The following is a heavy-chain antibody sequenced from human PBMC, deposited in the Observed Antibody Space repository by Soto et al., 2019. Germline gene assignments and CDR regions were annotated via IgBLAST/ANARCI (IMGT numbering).Heavy chain of an antibody. V-gene: IGHV3-30*18. CDR3: AKSRDAYNFYFYYGMDV. CDR1: GFTFSNYG. J-gene: IGHJ6*02. CDR2: ILYDGSNK. Sequence: SLRLSCAASGFTFSNYGMHWVRQTPGKGLEWVALILYDGSNKYYADSVKGRFTISRDNSKNTLYLQVSSLRAEDTAVYYCAKSRDAYNFYFYYGMDVWGQGTTV. D-gene: IGHD2-2*01.